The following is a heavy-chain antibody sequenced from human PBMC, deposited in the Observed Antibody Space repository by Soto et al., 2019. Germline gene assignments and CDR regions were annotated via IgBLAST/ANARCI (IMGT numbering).Heavy chain of an antibody. CDR2: ISGSGGST. CDR1: GFTFSSYA. D-gene: IGHD1-26*01. Sequence: GGSLRLSCAASGFTFSSYAMSWVRQAPGKGLEWVSAISGSGGSTYYADSVKGRFTISRDNSKNTLYLQMNSLRAEDTAVYYCAKDTPGTQWDLLDAFDIWGQGTTVTVSS. CDR3: AKDTPGTQWDLLDAFDI. J-gene: IGHJ3*02. V-gene: IGHV3-23*01.